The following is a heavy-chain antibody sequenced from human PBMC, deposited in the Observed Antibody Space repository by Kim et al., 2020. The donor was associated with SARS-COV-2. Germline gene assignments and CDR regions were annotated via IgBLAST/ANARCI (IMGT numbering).Heavy chain of an antibody. V-gene: IGHV3-7*01. CDR3: ARGAGSSVFDP. J-gene: IGHJ5*02. CDR2: IKHDGRGQ. CDR1: VFTFSNYW. D-gene: IGHD1-26*01. Sequence: GGSLRLSCAASVFTFSNYWMTWVRQTPGKVLDWVASIKHDGRGQYYVYSLKGRFTISRDNAKNSLYLQMNSLRAEDTALYHCARGAGSSVFDPWGQGNLVTVSS.